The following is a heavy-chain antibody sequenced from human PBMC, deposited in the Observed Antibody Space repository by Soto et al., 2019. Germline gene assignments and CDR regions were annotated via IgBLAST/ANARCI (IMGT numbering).Heavy chain of an antibody. V-gene: IGHV3-21*01. CDR2: ISSSSSYI. J-gene: IGHJ3*02. CDR1: GFTISSYS. D-gene: IGHD5-18*01. CDR3: AREVDTAMGNEASDI. Sequence: LRLSCAARGFTISSYSMSWVRQAPGKGLEWVSSISSSSSYIYYADSMRGRFTVSRDNAKNLVYLQMNSLRDEDTALYYCAREVDTAMGNEASDIWGQGTMVTVSS.